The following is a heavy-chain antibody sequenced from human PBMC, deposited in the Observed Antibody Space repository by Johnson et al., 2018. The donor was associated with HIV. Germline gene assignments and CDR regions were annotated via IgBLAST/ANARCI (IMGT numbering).Heavy chain of an antibody. Sequence: QVQLVESGGGLVQPGGSLRLSCAASGFTFSSYGMHWVRQAPGKGLEWVALISYDGNNKYYVDSVKGRFTISRDNSKNTLYLQMNSLRSEDTAVYYCARVATFGVVISDAFDIWGQGTMVTVSS. CDR1: GFTFSSYG. V-gene: IGHV3-30*03. J-gene: IGHJ3*02. CDR3: ARVATFGVVISDAFDI. CDR2: ISYDGNNK. D-gene: IGHD3-3*01.